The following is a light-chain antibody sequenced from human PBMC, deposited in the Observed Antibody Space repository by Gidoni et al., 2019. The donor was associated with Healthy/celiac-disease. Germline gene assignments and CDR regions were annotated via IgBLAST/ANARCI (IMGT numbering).Light chain of an antibody. CDR2: SSN. CDR3: AAWNDRLNGWV. J-gene: IGLJ3*02. CDR1: SSNIGSNT. V-gene: IGLV1-44*01. Sequence: QSVLTQPPSASGTPGQRVTISCSGSSSNIGSNTVNWYQQLQGTAPKLLIYSSNQRPSGAPDRFAGSKSGTSASLAISGLQSEDEADYYCAAWNDRLNGWVFGGGTKLTVL.